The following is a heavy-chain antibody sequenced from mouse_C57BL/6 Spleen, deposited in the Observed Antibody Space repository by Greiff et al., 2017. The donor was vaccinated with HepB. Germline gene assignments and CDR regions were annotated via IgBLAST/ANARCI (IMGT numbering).Heavy chain of an antibody. Sequence: EVKLMESGGGLVQPGGSMKLSCVASGFTFSNYWMNWVRQSPEKGLEWVAQIRLKSDNYATHYAESVKGRFTISRDDSKSSVYLQMNNLRAEDTGIYYCTGDVYDNYWGQGTTLTVSS. CDR3: TGDVYDNY. J-gene: IGHJ2*01. V-gene: IGHV6-3*01. CDR2: IRLKSDNYAT. D-gene: IGHD2-2*01. CDR1: GFTFSNYW.